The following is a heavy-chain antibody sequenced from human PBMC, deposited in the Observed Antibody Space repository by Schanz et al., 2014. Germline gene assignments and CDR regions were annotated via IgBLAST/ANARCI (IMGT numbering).Heavy chain of an antibody. CDR2: IYSSGST. Sequence: QVQLQESGPRLVKPSQTLSLTCTVSGGSISSGAYSWSWIRQPPGKRPEWIGYIYSSGSTYYNPSLKRRVSMSINTSKNQFTLKLSAVTAADTAVYYCARDRGMTTSDYYYGMDVWGQGTTVTVPS. CDR1: GGSISSGAYS. J-gene: IGHJ6*02. D-gene: IGHD4-17*01. V-gene: IGHV4-30-4*07. CDR3: ARDRGMTTSDYYYGMDV.